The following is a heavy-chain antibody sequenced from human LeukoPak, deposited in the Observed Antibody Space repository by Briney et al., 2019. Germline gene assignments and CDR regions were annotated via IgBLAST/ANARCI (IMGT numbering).Heavy chain of an antibody. CDR1: GYTFTSYG. D-gene: IGHD3-10*01. V-gene: IGHV1-18*01. Sequence: GASVKVSCKASGYTFTSYGISWVRQAPGQGLEWMGWISVYNGNTNYAQKLQGRVTMTRNTSIRTAYMELSSLRSEDTAVYYRARDFSGSYSRAYWGQGTLVTVSS. CDR2: ISVYNGNT. CDR3: ARDFSGSYSRAY. J-gene: IGHJ4*02.